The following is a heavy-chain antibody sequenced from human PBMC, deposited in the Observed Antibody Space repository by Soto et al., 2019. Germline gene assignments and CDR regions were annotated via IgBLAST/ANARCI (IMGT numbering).Heavy chain of an antibody. D-gene: IGHD3-3*01. V-gene: IGHV3-23*01. CDR2: ISGSDGKT. CDR3: ARWSYLDY. CDR1: GFSFGSYA. Sequence: PGGSLRLSCAASGFSFGSYALSWVRQAPGKGLEWVSTISGSDGKTFYADSVKGRFSISRDTSQNTLYLQMNSLRADDTAIHYCARWSYLDYWGQGTRATVSS. J-gene: IGHJ4*02.